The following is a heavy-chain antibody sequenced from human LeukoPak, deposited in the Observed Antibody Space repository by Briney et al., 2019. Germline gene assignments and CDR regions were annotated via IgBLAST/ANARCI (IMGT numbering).Heavy chain of an antibody. J-gene: IGHJ5*02. V-gene: IGHV4-31*03. CDR3: ATARGYCSSTSCPDWFDP. CDR1: GGSISSGGYY. CDR2: IYYSGST. Sequence: PSETLSLTCTVSGGSISSGGYYWSWIRQHPGKGLEWIGYIYYSGSTYYNPSLKSRVTISVDTSKNQFSLKLNSVTAADTAVYYCATARGYCSSTSCPDWFDPWGQGTLVTVSS. D-gene: IGHD2-2*01.